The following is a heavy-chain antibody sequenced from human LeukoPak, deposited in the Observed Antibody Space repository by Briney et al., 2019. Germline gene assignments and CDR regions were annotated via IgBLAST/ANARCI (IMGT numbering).Heavy chain of an antibody. V-gene: IGHV3-21*01. CDR1: GFTFSSYS. Sequence: GGSLRPSCAASGFTFSSYSMNWVRQAPGKGLEWVSSISSSSSYIYYADSVKGRFTISRDNAKNSLYLQMNSLRAEDTAVYYCASLYDSRTGGYMDVWGKGTTVTVSS. D-gene: IGHD7-27*01. J-gene: IGHJ6*03. CDR3: ASLYDSRTGGYMDV. CDR2: ISSSSSYI.